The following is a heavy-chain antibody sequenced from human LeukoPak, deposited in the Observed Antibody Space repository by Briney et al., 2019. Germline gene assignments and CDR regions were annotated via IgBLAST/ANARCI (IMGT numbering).Heavy chain of an antibody. CDR3: ARDRSWYTFGYYYMDV. J-gene: IGHJ6*03. Sequence: GRSLRLSCAASGFTFSSYAMHWVRQAPGKGLERVAVISYDGSNKYYADSVKGRFTISRDNSKNTLYLQMNSLRAEDTAVYYCARDRSWYTFGYYYMDVWGKGTTVTVSS. D-gene: IGHD2-2*02. CDR1: GFTFSSYA. CDR2: ISYDGSNK. V-gene: IGHV3-30*01.